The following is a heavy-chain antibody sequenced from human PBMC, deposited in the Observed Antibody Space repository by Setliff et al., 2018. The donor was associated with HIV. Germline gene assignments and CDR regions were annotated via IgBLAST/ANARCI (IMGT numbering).Heavy chain of an antibody. V-gene: IGHV4-34*01. CDR1: GGSFSGYY. CDR2: ITHSGST. Sequence: TSETLSLTCAVYGGSFSGYYWTWIRQPPGKGLEWIGEITHSGSTNYNPSLEPRVTISVDTSKNQFSLKLSSVTAADTAVYYCAKGVAGLQYYYYYMDVWGKGTTVTV. J-gene: IGHJ6*03. D-gene: IGHD6-19*01. CDR3: AKGVAGLQYYYYYMDV.